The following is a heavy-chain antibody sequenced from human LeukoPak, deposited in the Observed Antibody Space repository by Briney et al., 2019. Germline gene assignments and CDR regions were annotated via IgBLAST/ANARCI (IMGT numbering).Heavy chain of an antibody. J-gene: IGHJ3*01. Sequence: SQTLSLTCAISGDSVSRTDGGWNWIRQSPSGGLEWLGRTYYRSKWYYDDALSVESRISIKPDTSKNQLTLQLNSVTPEDTALYFCARGGLVRGSINSFIAFDVWGQGIMVTVSS. CDR2: TYYRSKWYY. D-gene: IGHD3-10*01. V-gene: IGHV6-1*01. CDR3: ARGGLVRGSINSFIAFDV. CDR1: GDSVSRTDGG.